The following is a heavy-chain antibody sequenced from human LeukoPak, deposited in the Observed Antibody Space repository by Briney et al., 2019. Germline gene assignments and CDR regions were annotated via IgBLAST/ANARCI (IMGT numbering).Heavy chain of an antibody. Sequence: GGSLRLSCAASGFTFSSYAMSWVRQAPGKGLEWVSAISGSGGSTYYADSVKGRFTISRDNSKNTLYLQMNSLRAEDTAVYFCAKPLYYDFWSGYGYWGQGILVTVSS. CDR3: AKPLYYDFWSGYGY. J-gene: IGHJ4*02. CDR1: GFTFSSYA. D-gene: IGHD3-3*01. V-gene: IGHV3-23*01. CDR2: ISGSGGST.